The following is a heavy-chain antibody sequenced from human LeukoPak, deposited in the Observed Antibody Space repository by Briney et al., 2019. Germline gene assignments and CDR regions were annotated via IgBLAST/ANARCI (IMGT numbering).Heavy chain of an antibody. CDR1: GFTVSSNY. Sequence: PGGSLRLSCAASGFTVSSNYMSWVRQAPGKGLEWVSVIYSGGSTYYADSVKGRFTISRDNSKNTLYLQMNSLRAEDTAVYYCAKSGPGYYDSSGYSDYWGQGTLVTVSS. CDR3: AKSGPGYYDSSGYSDY. V-gene: IGHV3-53*01. D-gene: IGHD3-22*01. J-gene: IGHJ4*02. CDR2: IYSGGST.